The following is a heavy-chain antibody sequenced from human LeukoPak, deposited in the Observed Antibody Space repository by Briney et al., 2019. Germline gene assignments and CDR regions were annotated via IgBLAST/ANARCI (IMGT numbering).Heavy chain of an antibody. Sequence: PSETLSVTCAVYGGSFSGDYWSWIRQPPGKGLEWIGEINHSGSTNYNPSLKSRVTISVDTSKNQFSLKLSSVTAADTAVYYCASFGYSGGYWGQGTLVTGSS. V-gene: IGHV4-34*01. CDR2: INHSGST. CDR1: GGSFSGDY. J-gene: IGHJ4*02. D-gene: IGHD5-12*01. CDR3: ASFGYSGGY.